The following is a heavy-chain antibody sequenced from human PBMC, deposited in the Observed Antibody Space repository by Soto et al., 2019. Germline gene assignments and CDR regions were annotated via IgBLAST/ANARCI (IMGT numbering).Heavy chain of an antibody. Sequence: ASVKGSFKASGGTFNNYALSWVRQAPGQGLEWMGGIIPIFGTANYAQKFQGRVTITADESTSTAYMELSSLRSEDTAVYYCARRRYYDSSGFWFDPWGQGTLVTVSS. V-gene: IGHV1-69*13. CDR1: GGTFNNYA. CDR3: ARRRYYDSSGFWFDP. CDR2: IIPIFGTA. J-gene: IGHJ5*02. D-gene: IGHD3-22*01.